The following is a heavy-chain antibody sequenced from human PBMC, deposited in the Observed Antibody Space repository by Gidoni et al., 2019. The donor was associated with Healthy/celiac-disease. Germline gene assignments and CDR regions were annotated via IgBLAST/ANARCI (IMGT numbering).Heavy chain of an antibody. CDR2: IWYDGSNK. D-gene: IGHD3-10*01. V-gene: IGHV3-33*01. CDR3: ARAMGDYYGSGSYYHDY. J-gene: IGHJ4*02. Sequence: QVQLVESGGGVVQPGRSLRLSCAASGFTFSSYGMHWVRQAPGKGLEWVAVIWYDGSNKYYADSVKGRFTISRDNSKNTLYLQMNSLRAEDTAVYYCARAMGDYYGSGSYYHDYWGQGTLVTVSS. CDR1: GFTFSSYG.